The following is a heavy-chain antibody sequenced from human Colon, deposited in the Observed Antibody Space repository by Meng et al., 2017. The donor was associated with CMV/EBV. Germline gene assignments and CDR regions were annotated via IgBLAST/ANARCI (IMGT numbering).Heavy chain of an antibody. V-gene: IGHV3-11*04. CDR2: VSHIGTTV. J-gene: IGHJ4*02. D-gene: IGHD2-21*01. CDR1: GFTFSNYY. Sequence: GESLKISCAASGFTFSNYYMTWIRQAPGKGLEWISSVSHIGTTVYYADSVQGRFTVSRDNAENSLSLQMNSLRVEGTAVYYCATAPKILWIGMRGSYFDHWGQGALVTVSS. CDR3: ATAPKILWIGMRGSYFDH.